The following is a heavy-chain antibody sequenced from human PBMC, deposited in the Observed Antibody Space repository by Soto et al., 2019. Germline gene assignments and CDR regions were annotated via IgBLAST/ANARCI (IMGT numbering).Heavy chain of an antibody. CDR2: IIPIFGTA. Sequence: QVQLVQSGAEVKKPGSSVKVSCKASGGTFSSYAISWVRQAPGQGLEWMGGIIPIFGTANYAQKLQGRVTITADESTSTAYMELSSLRSEDTAVYYCARGSYCGGDCYSGDDYWGQGTLVTVSS. D-gene: IGHD2-21*02. V-gene: IGHV1-69*12. J-gene: IGHJ4*02. CDR1: GGTFSSYA. CDR3: ARGSYCGGDCYSGDDY.